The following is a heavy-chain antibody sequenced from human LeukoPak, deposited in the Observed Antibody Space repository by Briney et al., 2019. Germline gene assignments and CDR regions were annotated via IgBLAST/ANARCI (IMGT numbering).Heavy chain of an antibody. J-gene: IGHJ5*02. Sequence: SETLSLTCTVSGGSISCSSYYWGWIRQPPGKGLEWIGSIYYSGSTYYNPSLKSRVTISVDTSKNQFSLKLSSVTAADTAVYYCARQPLVDGEFNDNWFDPWGQGALVTVSS. D-gene: IGHD4-17*01. CDR1: GGSISCSSYY. CDR2: IYYSGST. CDR3: ARQPLVDGEFNDNWFDP. V-gene: IGHV4-39*01.